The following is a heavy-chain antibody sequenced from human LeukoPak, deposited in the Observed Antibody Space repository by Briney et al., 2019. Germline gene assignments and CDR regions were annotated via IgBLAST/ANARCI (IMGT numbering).Heavy chain of an antibody. CDR3: ARALRGVYYDSSGYSY. V-gene: IGHV1-8*01. Sequence: SSVKVSCKASGYTFTSYDINWVRQATGQGLEWMGWTNPNSGNTGYAQKFQGRVTMTRNTSISTAYMELSSLRSEDTAVYYCARALRGVYYDSSGYSYWGQGTLVTVSS. J-gene: IGHJ4*02. CDR1: GYTFTSYD. D-gene: IGHD3-22*01. CDR2: TNPNSGNT.